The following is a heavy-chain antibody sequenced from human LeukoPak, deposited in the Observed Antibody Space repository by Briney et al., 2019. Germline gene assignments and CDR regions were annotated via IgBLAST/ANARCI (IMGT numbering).Heavy chain of an antibody. CDR2: IKQDGSEK. J-gene: IGHJ4*02. CDR1: GFTFSSYW. D-gene: IGHD4-17*01. V-gene: IGHV3-7*03. CDR3: ARGRTTVTN. Sequence: GGPLRLSCAASGFTFSSYWMSWVRQAPGKGLEWVSNIKQDGSEKYYVDSVKGRFTISRDNAKNSLYLRMNSLRAEDTAVYFCARGRTTVTNWGQGTLVTVSS.